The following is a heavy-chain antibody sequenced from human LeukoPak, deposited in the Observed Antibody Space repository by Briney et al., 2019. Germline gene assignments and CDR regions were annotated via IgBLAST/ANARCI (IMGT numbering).Heavy chain of an antibody. D-gene: IGHD4-23*01. CDR3: SSGNSIYYFDY. J-gene: IGHJ4*02. CDR1: GFTFSSYA. V-gene: IGHV3-30*04. Sequence: QAGGSLRLSCAASGFTFSSYAMHWVRQAPGKGLEWVAVISYDGSNKYYADSVKGRFTISRDNSKNTLYLQMNSLGAEDTAVYYCSSGNSIYYFDYWGQGTLVTVSS. CDR2: ISYDGSNK.